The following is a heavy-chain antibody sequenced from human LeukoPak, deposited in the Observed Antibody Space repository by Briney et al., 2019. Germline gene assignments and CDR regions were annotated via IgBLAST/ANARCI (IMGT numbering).Heavy chain of an antibody. V-gene: IGHV3-21*01. Sequence: GGSLRLSCAASGFTFSSYSMNWVRQALGKGLEWVSSISSSSSYIYYADSVKGRFTISRDNAKNSLYLQMNSLRAEDTAVYYCARDRGVRGVITSLPDYWGQGTLVTVYS. CDR2: ISSSSSYI. J-gene: IGHJ4*02. D-gene: IGHD3-10*01. CDR3: ARDRGVRGVITSLPDY. CDR1: GFTFSSYS.